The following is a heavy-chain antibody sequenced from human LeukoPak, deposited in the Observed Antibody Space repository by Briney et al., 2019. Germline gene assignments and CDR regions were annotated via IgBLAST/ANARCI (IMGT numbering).Heavy chain of an antibody. CDR3: AKSPTAHYYYYYGMDV. Sequence: SETLSLTCTVSGGSISSYYWSWIRQPPGKGLEWIGYTYYSGSTNYNPSLKSRVTISVDTSKNQFSLKLSSVTAADTAVYYCAKSPTAHYYYYYGMDVWGQGTTVTVFS. J-gene: IGHJ6*02. CDR1: GGSISSYY. D-gene: IGHD4-11*01. CDR2: TYYSGST. V-gene: IGHV4-59*01.